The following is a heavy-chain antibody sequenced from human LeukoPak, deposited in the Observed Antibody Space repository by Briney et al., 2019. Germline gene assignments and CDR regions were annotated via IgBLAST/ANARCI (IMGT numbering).Heavy chain of an antibody. J-gene: IGHJ5*02. CDR2: IIPIFGTA. Sequence: ASVKVSCKASGGTFSSYAISWVRQAPGQGLEWMGGIIPIFGTANYAQKFQGRVTITADESTSTAYMELSSLRSEDTAVYYCATGLGSGSGSRSPHNWFDPWGQGTLVTVSS. V-gene: IGHV1-69*01. D-gene: IGHD3-10*01. CDR1: GGTFSSYA. CDR3: ATGLGSGSGSRSPHNWFDP.